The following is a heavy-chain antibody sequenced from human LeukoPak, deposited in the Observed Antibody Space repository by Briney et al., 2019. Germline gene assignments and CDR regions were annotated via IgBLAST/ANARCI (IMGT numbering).Heavy chain of an antibody. D-gene: IGHD6-6*01. V-gene: IGHV1-2*02. CDR1: GYTFTGYY. CDR3: ARWGPSIAALFDP. J-gene: IGHJ5*02. Sequence: ASVKVSCKASGYTFTGYYMHWVRQPPGQGLEWMGWINPNSGGTNYAQKFQGRVTMTRDTSISTAYMELSRLSSDDTAVYYCARWGPSIAALFDPWGQGTLVTVSS. CDR2: INPNSGGT.